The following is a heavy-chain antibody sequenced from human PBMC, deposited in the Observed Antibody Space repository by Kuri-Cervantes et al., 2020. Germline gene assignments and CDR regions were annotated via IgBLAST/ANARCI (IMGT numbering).Heavy chain of an antibody. Sequence: ASVKVSCKASGYTFTSYDINWVRQATGQGLEWMGWMNPNSGNTGYAQKFQGRVTMTRNTSISTAYMELNSLRAEDTAVYYCARDIAVYAFDIWGQGTMVTVSS. V-gene: IGHV1-8*01. D-gene: IGHD6-19*01. CDR1: GYTFTSYD. CDR2: MNPNSGNT. CDR3: ARDIAVYAFDI. J-gene: IGHJ3*02.